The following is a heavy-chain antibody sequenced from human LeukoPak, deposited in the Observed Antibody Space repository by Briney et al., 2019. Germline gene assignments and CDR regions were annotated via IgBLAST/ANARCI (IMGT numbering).Heavy chain of an antibody. J-gene: IGHJ4*02. CDR3: ATRQLGGYYFDY. CDR2: IIPIFGTA. V-gene: IGHV1-69*13. CDR1: GYTFTSYG. D-gene: IGHD1-1*01. Sequence: SVKVSCKASGYTFTSYGISWVRQAPGQGLEWMGGIIPIFGTANYAQKFQGRVTITADESTSTAYMELSSLRSEDTAVYYCATRQLGGYYFDYWGQGTLVTVSS.